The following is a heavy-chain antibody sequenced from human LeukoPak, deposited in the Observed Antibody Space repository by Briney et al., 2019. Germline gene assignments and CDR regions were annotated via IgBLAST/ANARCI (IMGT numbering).Heavy chain of an antibody. D-gene: IGHD6-19*01. V-gene: IGHV4-39*01. Sequence: SETLSLTCAVYGGSFSGYYWGWIRQPPGKGLEWIGSIYYSGSTYYNPSLKSRVTISVDTSKNQFSLKLSSVTAADTAVYYCARRSSSSWQWLVPGLDYYGMDVWGQGTTVTVSS. CDR3: ARRSSSSWQWLVPGLDYYGMDV. CDR1: GGSFSGYY. CDR2: IYYSGST. J-gene: IGHJ6*02.